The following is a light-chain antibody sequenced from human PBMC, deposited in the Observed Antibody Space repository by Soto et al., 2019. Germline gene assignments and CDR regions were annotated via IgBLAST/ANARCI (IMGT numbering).Light chain of an antibody. Sequence: QSALTQRASVSGSPGQSITISCTGANSDVGGYNYVSWYQQHPGKAPELMIYEVSHRPSGVSNRFSGSKSDNTASLTISGLQAEDEADYYCSPYTSISTLYVFGTGTKVTVL. CDR1: NSDVGGYNY. CDR2: EVS. V-gene: IGLV2-14*01. J-gene: IGLJ1*01. CDR3: SPYTSISTLYV.